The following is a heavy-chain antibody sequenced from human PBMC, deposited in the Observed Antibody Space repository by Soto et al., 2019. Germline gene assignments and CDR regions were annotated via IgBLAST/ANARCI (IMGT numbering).Heavy chain of an antibody. D-gene: IGHD3-22*01. J-gene: IGHJ4*02. CDR2: IYYSGST. V-gene: IGHV4-59*01. Sequence: SETLSLTCTVSGGTISSYYWSWIRQPPGKGLEWIGYIYYSGSTNYNPSLKSRVTISVDTSKNQFSLKLSSVTAADTAVYYCARGDSYYDSSGYYYALDYWGQGTLVTVSS. CDR1: GGTISSYY. CDR3: ARGDSYYDSSGYYYALDY.